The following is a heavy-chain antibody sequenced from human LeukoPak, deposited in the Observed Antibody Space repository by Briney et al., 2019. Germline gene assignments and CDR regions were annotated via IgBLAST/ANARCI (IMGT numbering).Heavy chain of an antibody. CDR2: ISPTGSTT. Sequence: GGSLRLSYTASGFSFSAHWMHWARQLPGKGLVWVSRISPTGSTTSYADSVKGRFTVSRDNAKNTLYLQVNNLRAEDTAVYYCARGPNSNWSGLDFWGQGTLLTVSS. J-gene: IGHJ4*02. D-gene: IGHD6-6*01. CDR3: ARGPNSNWSGLDF. CDR1: GFSFSAHW. V-gene: IGHV3-74*01.